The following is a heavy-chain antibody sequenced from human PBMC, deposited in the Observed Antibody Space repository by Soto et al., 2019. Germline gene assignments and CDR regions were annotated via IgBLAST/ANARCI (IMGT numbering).Heavy chain of an antibody. V-gene: IGHV3-30*04. J-gene: IGHJ4*02. D-gene: IGHD2-21*01. CDR1: GCTFSSYA. CDR3: ARAFLSHRALRSALVLSFEY. CDR2: ISYDERIK. Sequence: PGGSLRLSCAASGCTFSSYALHWVRQAPGKGLEWVAVISYDERIKDYADSVKGRVTISRDYSKNTLYLQMNILRPEDTAVYYFARAFLSHRALRSALVLSFEYWGQGTQVTVSS.